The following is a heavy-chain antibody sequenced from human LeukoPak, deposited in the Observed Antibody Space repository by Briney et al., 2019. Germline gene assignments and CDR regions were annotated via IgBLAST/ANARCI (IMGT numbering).Heavy chain of an antibody. Sequence: GGSLRLSCAASGFTFSSYAMSWVRQAPGKGLEWVSAITGSAGSTYYAGSVKDRFAISRDNSKNTLYLQMNSLRAEDTAVYYCAKAYYYDSGGRYYFDFWGQGTLVTVSS. CDR2: ITGSAGST. CDR3: AKAYYYDSGGRYYFDF. V-gene: IGHV3-23*01. J-gene: IGHJ4*02. CDR1: GFTFSSYA. D-gene: IGHD3-22*01.